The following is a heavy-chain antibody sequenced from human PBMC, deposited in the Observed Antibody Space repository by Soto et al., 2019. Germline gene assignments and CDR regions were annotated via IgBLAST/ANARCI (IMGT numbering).Heavy chain of an antibody. D-gene: IGHD2-8*01. CDR2: IYYSGST. V-gene: IGHV4-39*01. CDR3: ARLLTY. Sequence: PSETLSLTCTVSGGSISSSSYYWGWIRQPPGKGLEWIGSIYYSGSTYYNPSLKSRVTISVDTSKNQFFPKLTSVTAADTAVYYSARLLTYWGHGILVTVSS. CDR1: GGSISSSSYY. J-gene: IGHJ4*01.